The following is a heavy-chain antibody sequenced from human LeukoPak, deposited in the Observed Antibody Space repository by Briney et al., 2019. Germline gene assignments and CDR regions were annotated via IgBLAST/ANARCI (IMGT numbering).Heavy chain of an antibody. CDR2: IYTSRST. V-gene: IGHV4-61*02. CDR1: GGSISSGSYY. CDR3: ARYSYDSSGYYWDYFDY. D-gene: IGHD3-22*01. Sequence: SQTLSLTCTVSGGSISSGSYYWSWIRQPAGKGLEWIGRIYTSRSTNYNPSLKSRVTISVDTSKNQFSLKLSSVTAADTAVYYCARYSYDSSGYYWDYFDYWGQGTLATVSS. J-gene: IGHJ4*02.